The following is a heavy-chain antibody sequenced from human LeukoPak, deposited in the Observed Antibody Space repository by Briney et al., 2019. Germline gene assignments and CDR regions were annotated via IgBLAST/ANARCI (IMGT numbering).Heavy chain of an antibody. CDR2: IYSGGST. D-gene: IGHD3-22*01. Sequence: GGSLRLSCAASGFTVSSNYMSWVRQAPGKGLEWVSVIYSGGSTYYADSVKGRFTISRDNSKNTLYLQMNSLRAEDTAVYYCAKGYYYDSSALGGNWFDPWGQGTLVTVSS. J-gene: IGHJ5*02. CDR1: GFTVSSNY. CDR3: AKGYYYDSSALGGNWFDP. V-gene: IGHV3-53*05.